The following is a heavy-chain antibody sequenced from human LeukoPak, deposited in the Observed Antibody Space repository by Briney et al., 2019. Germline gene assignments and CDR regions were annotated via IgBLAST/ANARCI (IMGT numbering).Heavy chain of an antibody. J-gene: IGHJ4*02. CDR3: AQSAGYSGYDGG. CDR1: GYTFTGYY. D-gene: IGHD5-12*01. Sequence: GASVKVSCKASGYTFTGYYMHWVRQAPGQGLEWMGWINPNSGGTNYAQKFQGRVTMTRDTSISTAYMELSRPRSDDTAVYYCAQSAGYSGYDGGWGQGTLVTVSS. CDR2: INPNSGGT. V-gene: IGHV1-2*02.